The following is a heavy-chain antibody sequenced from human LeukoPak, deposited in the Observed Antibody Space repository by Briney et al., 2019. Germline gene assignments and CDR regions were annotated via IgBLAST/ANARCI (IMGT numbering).Heavy chain of an antibody. J-gene: IGHJ4*02. D-gene: IGHD3-22*01. V-gene: IGHV4-59*01. CDR1: GGSFSSYY. Sequence: PSETLSLTCAVYGGSFSSYYWSWIRQPPGKGLEWIGNIYDSGNTKYNPSLKSRVTISVDTSKNQFSLKLTSVTAADTAVYYCARDSSGYYGFFDYWGQGTLVTASS. CDR2: IYDSGNT. CDR3: ARDSSGYYGFFDY.